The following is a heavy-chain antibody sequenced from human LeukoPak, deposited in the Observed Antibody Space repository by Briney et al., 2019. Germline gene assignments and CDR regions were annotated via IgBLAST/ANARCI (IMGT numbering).Heavy chain of an antibody. CDR2: IHYSGST. D-gene: IGHD6-19*01. CDR3: ARGDDSSGWYGVDY. Sequence: SETLSLTCTVSGGSISSYYWTWIRQPPGKGLEWIGYIHYSGSTNYNPSLKSRVTTSLDTSKNQFSLKVSSVTAADTAVYYCARGDDSSGWYGVDYWGQGTLVTVSS. V-gene: IGHV4-59*01. J-gene: IGHJ4*02. CDR1: GGSISSYY.